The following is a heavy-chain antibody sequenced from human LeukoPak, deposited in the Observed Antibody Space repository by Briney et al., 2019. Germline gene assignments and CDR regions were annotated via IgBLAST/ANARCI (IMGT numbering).Heavy chain of an antibody. Sequence: GGSLRLSCAASGFTFSSYEMNWVRQAPGKGLEWVSYISSSGSTIYYADSVKGRFTISRDNAKNSLYLQMNSLRAEDTAVYYCARGALYYDFWSGYYSVWGKGTTVTVSS. J-gene: IGHJ6*04. D-gene: IGHD3-3*01. CDR3: ARGALYYDFWSGYYSV. V-gene: IGHV3-48*03. CDR1: GFTFSSYE. CDR2: ISSSGSTI.